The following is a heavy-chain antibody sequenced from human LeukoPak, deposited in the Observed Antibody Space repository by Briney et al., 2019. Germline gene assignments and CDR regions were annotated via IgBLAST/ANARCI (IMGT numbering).Heavy chain of an antibody. V-gene: IGHV3-30*04. Sequence: PGRSLRLSCAASGFTFSSYAMHWVRQAPGKGLEWVAVISYDGSNKYYADSVKGRFTISRDNSKNTLYLQMNSLRAEDTAVYCCARALYCGGDCYESDAFDIWGQGTMVTVSS. D-gene: IGHD2-21*02. CDR3: ARALYCGGDCYESDAFDI. CDR1: GFTFSSYA. CDR2: ISYDGSNK. J-gene: IGHJ3*02.